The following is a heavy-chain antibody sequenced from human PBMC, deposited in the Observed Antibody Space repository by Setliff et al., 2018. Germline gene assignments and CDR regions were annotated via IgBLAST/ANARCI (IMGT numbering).Heavy chain of an antibody. Sequence: PGGSLRLSCVTSGFTFSTYWMHWLRQSPDNRLEWLAYIHYGGGHIQYADSLKGRFTVSRDNATDTLFLQMNGLTADDPAKYFCAKDRWGYADPWGQGTMATVSS. J-gene: IGHJ5*02. V-gene: IGHV3-30*02. D-gene: IGHD2-2*01. CDR3: AKDRWGYADP. CDR1: GFTFSTYW. CDR2: IHYGGGHI.